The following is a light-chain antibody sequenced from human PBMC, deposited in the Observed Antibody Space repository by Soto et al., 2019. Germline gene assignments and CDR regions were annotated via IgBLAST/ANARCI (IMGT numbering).Light chain of an antibody. CDR2: DVS. V-gene: IGLV2-14*03. J-gene: IGLJ1*01. CDR1: SSDVGAYDY. Sequence: QSALTQPASVSGSPGQSITISCTGTSSDVGAYDYVSWYQQHPGEVPKLMIFDVSDRPSGVSNRFSGSKSGNTASLTISGLQAEAEAAYYCSSFTTSTSYVFGTGTKLTVL. CDR3: SSFTTSTSYV.